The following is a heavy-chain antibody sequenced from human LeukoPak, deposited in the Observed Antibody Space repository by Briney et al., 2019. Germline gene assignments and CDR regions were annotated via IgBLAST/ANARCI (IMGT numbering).Heavy chain of an antibody. Sequence: GRSLRLSCAASGFTFTSYSMNWVRQAPGKGLEWVPTISGGGGSTYYADSVKGRFTISRDNSKNTLYLQVNSLRAEDTAVYYCAKGGKWDVTPFDYWGQGTLVTVSS. D-gene: IGHD1-26*01. V-gene: IGHV3-23*01. CDR3: AKGGKWDVTPFDY. CDR1: GFTFTSYS. J-gene: IGHJ4*02. CDR2: ISGGGGST.